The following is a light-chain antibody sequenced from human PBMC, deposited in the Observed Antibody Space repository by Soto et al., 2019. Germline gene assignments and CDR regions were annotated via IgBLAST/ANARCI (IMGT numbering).Light chain of an antibody. CDR2: RNN. CDR1: SSNIGSNY. J-gene: IGLJ3*02. V-gene: IGLV1-47*01. CDR3: AAWDDSLSGSL. Sequence: QPVLTQPPSASGTPGQRVTISCSGSSSNIGSNYVYWYQQLPGTAPKLLIYRNNQRPSGVPDRFSGSKPGTSASLAISGLRSEDEADYYCAAWDDSLSGSLFGGGTKLTVL.